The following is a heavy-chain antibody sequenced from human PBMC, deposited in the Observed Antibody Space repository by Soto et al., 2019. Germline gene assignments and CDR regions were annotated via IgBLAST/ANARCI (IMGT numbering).Heavy chain of an antibody. CDR2: IYYSGST. D-gene: IGHD5-12*01. V-gene: IGHV4-31*03. J-gene: IGHJ4*02. CDR3: ARVDSGYDYGYFDY. Sequence: SETLSLTCTVSGGSISSDGYYWSWIRQHPGKGRECIGYIYYSGSTYYNPSLKSRVTLSVDTSKNQFSLKLSSVTAADTAVYYCARVDSGYDYGYFDYWGQGTLVTVSS. CDR1: GGSISSDGYY.